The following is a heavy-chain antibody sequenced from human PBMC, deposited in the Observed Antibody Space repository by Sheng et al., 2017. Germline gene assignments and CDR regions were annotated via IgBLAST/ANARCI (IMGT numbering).Heavy chain of an antibody. J-gene: IGHJ6*03. CDR1: GFAFSTYA. V-gene: IGHV3-30*04. CDR3: ARRAIVPAAHRDYYYYMDV. D-gene: IGHD2-2*01. Sequence: QVQLVESGGGVVQSGRSLRLSCAVSGFAFSTYAMHWVRQAPGKGLEWVAVISYDGSNKYYADSVKGRFTISRDNFKNTLYLQMNSLRAEDTAVFYCARRAIVPAAHRDYYYYMDVWGQGTTVTVSS. CDR2: ISYDGSNK.